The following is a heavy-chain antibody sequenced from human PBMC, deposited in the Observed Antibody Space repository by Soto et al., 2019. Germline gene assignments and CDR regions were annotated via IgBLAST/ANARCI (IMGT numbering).Heavy chain of an antibody. Sequence: LSLTCTVSTDSSSFTNSYWGWIRQPPGKGLQWIGSSSYNGGTFYNPSPKGRVVISFDTSKKQSSLQVTSVTAADTAVYFCARHRIEVVWRGFDFWGQGSPVTVSS. CDR1: TDSSSFTNSY. J-gene: IGHJ4*02. CDR3: ARHRIEVVWRGFDF. CDR2: SSYNGGT. V-gene: IGHV4-39*01. D-gene: IGHD3-10*01.